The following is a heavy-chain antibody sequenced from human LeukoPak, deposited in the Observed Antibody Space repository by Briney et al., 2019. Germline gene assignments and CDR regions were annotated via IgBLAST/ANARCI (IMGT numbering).Heavy chain of an antibody. CDR1: GFTFSSYA. Sequence: GGSLRLSCAASGFTFSSYAMHWVRQAPGKGLEWVGFIRSKAYGGTTEYAASVKGRFTISRDDSKSIAYLQMNSLKTEDTAVYYCTRDRKQLWLGNYFDYWGQGTLVTVSS. J-gene: IGHJ4*02. V-gene: IGHV3-49*04. CDR3: TRDRKQLWLGNYFDY. D-gene: IGHD5-18*01. CDR2: IRSKAYGGTT.